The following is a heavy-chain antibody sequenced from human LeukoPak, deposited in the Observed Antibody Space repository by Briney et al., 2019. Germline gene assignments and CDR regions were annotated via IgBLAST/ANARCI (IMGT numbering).Heavy chain of an antibody. CDR2: ISGSAAIT. D-gene: IGHD3-10*01. CDR3: AKDYHGYRNFDY. V-gene: IGHV3-23*01. CDR1: GFTFSSYA. J-gene: IGHJ4*02. Sequence: GGSLRLSCAASGFTFSSYAMSWVRQAPEKGLEWVSAISGSAAITYYADSVKGRFTISRDNSKNTLYLQMNSLRAEDTALYYCAKDYHGYRNFDYWGQGTLVTVSS.